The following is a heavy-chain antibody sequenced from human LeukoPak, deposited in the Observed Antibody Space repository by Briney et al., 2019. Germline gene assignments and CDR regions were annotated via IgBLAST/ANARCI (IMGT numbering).Heavy chain of an antibody. CDR3: ARDLSRTYTVDY. D-gene: IGHD2-2*02. CDR2: VSYDGRIN. V-gene: IGHV3-30*04. J-gene: IGHJ4*02. CDR1: GFTFSSHA. Sequence: GGSLRLFCAASGFTFSSHAMHWVRQAPGKGREWVAFVSYDGRINSYADFVKGRFTISRDNSKNTLYLQMNTLRREDTAVYFCARDLSRTYTVDYWGQGTLVTVSS.